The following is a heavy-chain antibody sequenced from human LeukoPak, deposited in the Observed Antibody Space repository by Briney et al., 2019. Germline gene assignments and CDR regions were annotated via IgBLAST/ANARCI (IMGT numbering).Heavy chain of an antibody. CDR1: GGSISSTSYY. Sequence: ASETLSLTCTVSGGSISSTSYYWSWVRQPPGKGLEWIGEIYHSGSTNYNPSLKSRVTISVDKSKNQFSLKLSSVTAADTAVYYCARLAAVVIAATFDYWGQGTLVTVSS. J-gene: IGHJ4*02. V-gene: IGHV4-39*07. CDR3: ARLAAVVIAATFDY. CDR2: IYHSGST. D-gene: IGHD2-21*01.